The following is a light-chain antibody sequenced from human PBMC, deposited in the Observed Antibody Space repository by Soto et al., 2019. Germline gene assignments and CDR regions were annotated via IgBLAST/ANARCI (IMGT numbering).Light chain of an antibody. J-gene: IGLJ1*01. V-gene: IGLV2-14*01. CDR2: EVS. CDR3: GSYTSANSPFV. Sequence: QSALTQPSSVSGSPGQSITISCTGTGTDVGGYNYVSWYQHHPDKAPKLVIYEVSNRPSGVSDRFSGSKSGNTASLTISGLQAEDESDYYCGSYTSANSPFVFGTGTKLTVL. CDR1: GTDVGGYNY.